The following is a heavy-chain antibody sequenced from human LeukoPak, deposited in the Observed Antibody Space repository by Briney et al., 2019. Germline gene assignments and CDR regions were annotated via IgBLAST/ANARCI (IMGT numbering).Heavy chain of an antibody. CDR2: ISAYNGNT. Sequence: GASVKVSCKASGYTFTSYGISWVRQAPGQGLEWMGWISAYNGNTNYVQKLQGRVTMTTDTSTSTAYMELRSLRSDDTAVYYCARVEVGYCSSTSCYAPAYYYYYGMDVWGQGTTVTVSS. J-gene: IGHJ6*02. V-gene: IGHV1-18*01. CDR3: ARVEVGYCSSTSCYAPAYYYYYGMDV. D-gene: IGHD2-2*01. CDR1: GYTFTSYG.